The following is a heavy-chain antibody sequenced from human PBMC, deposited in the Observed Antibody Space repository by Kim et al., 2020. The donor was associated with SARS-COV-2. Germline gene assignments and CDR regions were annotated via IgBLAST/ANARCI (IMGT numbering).Heavy chain of an antibody. V-gene: IGHV4-59*01. D-gene: IGHD3-16*01. CDR2: GST. J-gene: IGHJ4*02. Sequence: GSTNYTPSLKSRVTISVDTSKTQFSLKLSSVTAADTAVYYCARADPALGLWGQGTLVTVSS. CDR3: ARADPALGL.